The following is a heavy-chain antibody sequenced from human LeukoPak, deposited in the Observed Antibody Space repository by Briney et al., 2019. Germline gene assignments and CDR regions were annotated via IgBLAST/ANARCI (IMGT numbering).Heavy chain of an antibody. J-gene: IGHJ4*02. CDR2: IYYSGST. D-gene: IGHD4-17*01. CDR3: ARVGDYYGDYVRFDS. Sequence: SETLSLTCTVSGGSISSYYWSWIRQPPGKGLEWIGYIYYSGSTNYNPSLKSRVTISVDTSKNQFSLKLSSVTAAVTAVYYCARVGDYYGDYVRFDSWGQGALVTVSS. V-gene: IGHV4-59*01. CDR1: GGSISSYY.